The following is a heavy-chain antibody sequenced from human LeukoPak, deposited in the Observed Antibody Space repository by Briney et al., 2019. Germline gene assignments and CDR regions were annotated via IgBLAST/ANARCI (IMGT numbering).Heavy chain of an antibody. V-gene: IGHV4-39*01. CDR2: IYYSGST. Sequence: PSETLSLTCTVSGGSISSSSYYWGWIRQPPGKGLEWIGSIYYSGSTYYNPSLKSRVTISVDTSKNQFSLKLSSVTAADTAVYYCARSVRGGHAFDIWGQGTMVTVSS. CDR3: ARSVRGGHAFDI. D-gene: IGHD3-10*01. CDR1: GGSISSSSYY. J-gene: IGHJ3*02.